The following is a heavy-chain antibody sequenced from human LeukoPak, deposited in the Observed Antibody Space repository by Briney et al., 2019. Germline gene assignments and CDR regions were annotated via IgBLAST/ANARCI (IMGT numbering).Heavy chain of an antibody. D-gene: IGHD3-10*01. Sequence: AGGSLRLSCAASGFTFSSYAMSWVRQAPGKGLEWVSGISGSGGSTYYADSVKGRFTISRDNSKNTLYLQMNSLRAEDTAVYYCAKEGNYGYAFDIWGQGTMVTVSS. CDR2: ISGSGGST. CDR1: GFTFSSYA. CDR3: AKEGNYGYAFDI. V-gene: IGHV3-23*01. J-gene: IGHJ3*02.